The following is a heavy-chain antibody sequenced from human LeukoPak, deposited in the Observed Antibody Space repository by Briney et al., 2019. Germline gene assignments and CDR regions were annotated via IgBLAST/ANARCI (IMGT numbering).Heavy chain of an antibody. J-gene: IGHJ5*02. Sequence: GGSLRLSCAASGFTFSSYNMNWVRQAPGKGLEWVSYISSSSSTMHYADSVKGRLTISRDNAKNSLYLQMNSLRAEDTAVYYCARRFDLWGQGTLVTVSS. V-gene: IGHV3-48*01. CDR1: GFTFSSYN. CDR2: ISSSSSTM. CDR3: ARRFDL.